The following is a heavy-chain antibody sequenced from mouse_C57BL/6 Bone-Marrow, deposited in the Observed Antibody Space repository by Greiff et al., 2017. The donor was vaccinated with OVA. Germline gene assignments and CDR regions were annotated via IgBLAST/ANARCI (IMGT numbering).Heavy chain of an antibody. CDR3: VLYYYGTLDY. V-gene: IGHV1-59*01. Sequence: QVQLQQPGAELVRPGTSVKLSCKASGYTFTSYWMHWVKQRPGQGLEWIGVIDPSDSYTNYNQKFKGKATLTVDTSSSTAYMQLSSLTSEDSAVYYCVLYYYGTLDYWGQGTTLTVSS. CDR2: IDPSDSYT. J-gene: IGHJ2*01. CDR1: GYTFTSYW. D-gene: IGHD1-1*01.